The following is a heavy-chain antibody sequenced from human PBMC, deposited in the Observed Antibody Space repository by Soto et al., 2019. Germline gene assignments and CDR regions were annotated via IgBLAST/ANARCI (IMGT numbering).Heavy chain of an antibody. V-gene: IGHV3-33*01. Sequence: QVQLVESGGGVVQPGRSLRLSCAASGFTFSSYGMHWVLQAPGKGLEWVAVIWYDGSNKYYADSVKGRFTISRDNSKNTLYLQMNSLRAEDTAVYYCARDTVAVAGNYYYYGMDVWGQGTTVTVSS. J-gene: IGHJ6*02. CDR2: IWYDGSNK. CDR3: ARDTVAVAGNYYYYGMDV. D-gene: IGHD6-19*01. CDR1: GFTFSSYG.